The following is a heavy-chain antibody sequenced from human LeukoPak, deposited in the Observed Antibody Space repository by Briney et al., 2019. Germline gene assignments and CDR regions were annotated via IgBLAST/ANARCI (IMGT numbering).Heavy chain of an antibody. CDR1: GGSIRSSNW. V-gene: IGHV4-4*02. J-gene: IGHJ4*02. Sequence: SGTLSLTCAVSGGSIRSSNWWSWVRQPPGKGLEWFGEIYHSGSTNYNPSLKSRVTISVDKSKNQFSLRLSSVTAADTAVYYCARTIYYGSGNSHWGQGTLVTVSS. CDR2: IYHSGST. D-gene: IGHD3-10*01. CDR3: ARTIYYGSGNSH.